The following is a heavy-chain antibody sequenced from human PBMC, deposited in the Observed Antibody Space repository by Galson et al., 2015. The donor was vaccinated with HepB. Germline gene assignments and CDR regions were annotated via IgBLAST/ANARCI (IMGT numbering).Heavy chain of an antibody. CDR2: IIPILGIA. J-gene: IGHJ6*02. CDR1: GGTFSSYT. CDR3: ARDLAVAGTHYYYYYGMDV. D-gene: IGHD6-19*01. V-gene: IGHV1-69*04. Sequence: SVKVSCKASGGTFSSYTISWVRQAPGQGLEWMGRIIPILGIANYAQKFQGRVTITADKSTSTAYMELSSLRSEDTAVYYCARDLAVAGTHYYYYYGMDVWGQGTTVTVSS.